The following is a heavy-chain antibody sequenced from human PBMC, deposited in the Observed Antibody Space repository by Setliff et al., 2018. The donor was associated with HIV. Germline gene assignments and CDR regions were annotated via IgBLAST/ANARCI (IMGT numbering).Heavy chain of an antibody. D-gene: IGHD1-20*01. CDR2: IYSGGST. J-gene: IGHJ3*02. V-gene: IGHV3-66*02. CDR3: ARDLDNWKGLNAFDI. CDR1: GFTVSSNY. Sequence: GESLKISCAASGFTVSSNYMSWVRQAPGKGLEWVSVIYSGGSTYYADSVKGRFTISRDNSKNTLYLQMNSLRAEDTAVYYCARDLDNWKGLNAFDIWGQGTMVTVSS.